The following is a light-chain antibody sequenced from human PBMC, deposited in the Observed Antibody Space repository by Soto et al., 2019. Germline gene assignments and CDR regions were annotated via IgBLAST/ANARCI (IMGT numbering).Light chain of an antibody. Sequence: EIVLTQSPGTLSLSPGERATLSSRSSQSLNSLHLACYKQTPGQAPMRLIYGASRRATGIPDRFSGRGSGTDFTLTTSKLEPVDFAVYYCHRYDRLTCGKGTKVDI. CDR1: QSLNSLH. J-gene: IGKJ1*01. CDR3: HRYDRLT. CDR2: GAS. V-gene: IGKV3-20*01.